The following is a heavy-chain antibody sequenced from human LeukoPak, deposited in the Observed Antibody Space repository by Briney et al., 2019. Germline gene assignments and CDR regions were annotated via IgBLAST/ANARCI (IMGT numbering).Heavy chain of an antibody. CDR3: ARDGVEFYNWFDP. D-gene: IGHD2-21*01. J-gene: IGHJ5*02. CDR1: GFTFSDSY. Sequence: GSLRLSCAASGFTFSDSYMTWIRQAPGKGLEWVSFISNSGDSIYYADSVKGRFTTSRDNAKNTLYLQMNSLRAEDTAVYYCARDGVEFYNWFDPWGQGTLVTVSS. CDR2: ISNSGDSI. V-gene: IGHV3-11*04.